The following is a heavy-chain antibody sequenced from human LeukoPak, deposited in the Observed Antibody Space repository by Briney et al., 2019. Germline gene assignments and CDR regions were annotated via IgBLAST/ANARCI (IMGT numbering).Heavy chain of an antibody. CDR3: AMTVTDYGGNSSGYFAY. V-gene: IGHV4-31*03. J-gene: IGHJ4*02. Sequence: SETLSLTCTVSGGSISSGGYYWSWIRQHPGKGLEWIGYIYDSGSTYYNPSLKSRVTISVDTSKNPFSLKLSSVPAADTAVYHCAMTVTDYGGNSSGYFAYWGQGTLVAVSS. D-gene: IGHD4-23*01. CDR2: IYDSGST. CDR1: GGSISSGGYY.